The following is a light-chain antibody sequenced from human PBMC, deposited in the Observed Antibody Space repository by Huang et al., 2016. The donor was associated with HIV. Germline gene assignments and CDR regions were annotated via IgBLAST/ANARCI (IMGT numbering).Light chain of an antibody. CDR1: QCISSY. CDR3: QQYYIYPHA. Sequence: AIRMTQSPSSLSASTGDRVTITCRASQCISSYLAWYQQKPGKAPKLLISSASTLQGGVPSRFSGSGFGTDFTLTISSLQSEDLGTYYCQQYYIYPHAFGQGTKLEI. V-gene: IGKV1-8*01. CDR2: SAS. J-gene: IGKJ2*01.